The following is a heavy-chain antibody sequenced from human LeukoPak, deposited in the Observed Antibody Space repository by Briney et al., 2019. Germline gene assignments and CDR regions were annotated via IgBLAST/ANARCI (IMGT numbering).Heavy chain of an antibody. Sequence: KPSETLSLTCTVSGGSISSYYWSWIRQPPGKGLEWIGYIYYSGSTNYNPSLKSRVTISVDTSKNQFSLKLSSVTAADTAVYYCARRQSGPELHWYFDLWGRGTLVTVSS. CDR2: IYYSGST. V-gene: IGHV4-59*08. D-gene: IGHD2-15*01. J-gene: IGHJ2*01. CDR3: ARRQSGPELHWYFDL. CDR1: GGSISSYY.